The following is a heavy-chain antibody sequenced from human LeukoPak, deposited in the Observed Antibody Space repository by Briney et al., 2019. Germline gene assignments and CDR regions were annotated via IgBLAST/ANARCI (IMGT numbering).Heavy chain of an antibody. V-gene: IGHV1-2*06. CDR3: AVWGSSSWYTDY. Sequence: ASVKVSCKASGYTFTGYYMHWVRQAPGQGLEWMGRINPNSGGTNYAQKFQGRVTMTRDTSISTAYMELSMLRSDDTAVYYCAVWGSSSWYTDYWGQGTLVTVSS. J-gene: IGHJ4*02. CDR1: GYTFTGYY. CDR2: INPNSGGT. D-gene: IGHD6-13*01.